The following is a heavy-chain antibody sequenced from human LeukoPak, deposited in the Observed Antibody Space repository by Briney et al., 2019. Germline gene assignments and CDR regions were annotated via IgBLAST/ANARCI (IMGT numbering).Heavy chain of an antibody. Sequence: ASVKVSCKASGYTFTSYYMHWVRQAPGQGLEWMGIINPSGGSTSYAQKFPGRVTMTRDMSTSTVYMELSGLRSEDTAVYYCARAPPYPTTVTGAFDIWGQGTMVTVSS. J-gene: IGHJ3*02. CDR3: ARAPPYPTTVTGAFDI. D-gene: IGHD4-17*01. V-gene: IGHV1-46*01. CDR1: GYTFTSYY. CDR2: INPSGGST.